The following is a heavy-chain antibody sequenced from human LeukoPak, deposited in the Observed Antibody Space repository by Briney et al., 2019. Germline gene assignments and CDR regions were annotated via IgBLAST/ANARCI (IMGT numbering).Heavy chain of an antibody. CDR3: ARERDDSSSWYVYFQH. J-gene: IGHJ1*01. V-gene: IGHV1-18*01. CDR1: GYTFTSYG. D-gene: IGHD6-13*01. CDR2: ISAYNGNT. Sequence: GASVKVSCKASGYTFTSYGISWVRQAPGQGLEWMGWISAYNGNTNYAQKLQGRVTMTTDTSTSTAYMELRSLRSDDTAVYYCARERDDSSSWYVYFQHWGQGTLVTVSS.